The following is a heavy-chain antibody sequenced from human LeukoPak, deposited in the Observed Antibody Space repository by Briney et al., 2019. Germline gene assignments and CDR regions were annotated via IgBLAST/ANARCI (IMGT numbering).Heavy chain of an antibody. CDR1: GYTFTSYG. D-gene: IGHD3-9*01. V-gene: IGHV1-18*01. CDR3: ARGFLSLRYFDWLPDAFDI. Sequence: ASVKVSCKASGYTFTSYGISWVRQAPGQGLEWMGWISAYNGNTNYAQKLQGRVTMTTDTSTSTAYMELRSLRSDGTAVYYCARGFLSLRYFDWLPDAFDIWGQGTMDTVSS. CDR2: ISAYNGNT. J-gene: IGHJ3*02.